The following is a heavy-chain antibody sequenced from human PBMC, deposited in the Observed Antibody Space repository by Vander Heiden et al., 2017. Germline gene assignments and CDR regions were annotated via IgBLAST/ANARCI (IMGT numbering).Heavy chain of an antibody. D-gene: IGHD2-8*02. CDR3: ANKLGYCSGGDCAVDY. CDR2: ICGSSDVT. J-gene: IGHJ4*02. CDR1: GFPFSNFA. V-gene: IGHV3-23*01. Sequence: EVQLLESGGGLVQPGGSLRLSCAASGFPFSNFAMNWVRQAPGKGLEWVSTICGSSDVTHYADSVKGRFTVSRDNSKNTLYLQMNSLRAGDTAIYYCANKLGYCSGGDCAVDYWGQGTLVTVSS.